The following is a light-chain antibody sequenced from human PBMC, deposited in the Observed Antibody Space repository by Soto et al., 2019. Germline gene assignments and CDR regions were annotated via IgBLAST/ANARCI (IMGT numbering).Light chain of an antibody. V-gene: IGKV3-20*01. CDR1: ERVSSSY. J-gene: IGKJ1*01. Sequence: VLTQSLHTLSLSPGERATLSCRASERVSSSYFAWYQQKPGQAPRLLIYDASSRAAGIPDRFSGSGSGTDFTLTITRLEPEDFAVYHCQQYDGSPRTFGQGTKVDI. CDR3: QQYDGSPRT. CDR2: DAS.